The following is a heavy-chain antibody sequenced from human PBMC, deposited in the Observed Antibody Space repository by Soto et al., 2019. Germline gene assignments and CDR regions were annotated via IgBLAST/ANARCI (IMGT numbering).Heavy chain of an antibody. CDR1: GFSIASSGVG. Sequence: QIALRESGPALVKPTQTLTLTCTLSGFSIASSGVGVAWVRRSPGQGLEWLALIYWDDDDRYGPSLRNRLSISKDTSKNQVVLTMTDMAPSDTATYYCAYPASVGDRYFDYWGQGILVTVSS. CDR3: AYPASVGDRYFDY. V-gene: IGHV2-5*05. D-gene: IGHD1-26*01. J-gene: IGHJ4*02. CDR2: IYWDDDD.